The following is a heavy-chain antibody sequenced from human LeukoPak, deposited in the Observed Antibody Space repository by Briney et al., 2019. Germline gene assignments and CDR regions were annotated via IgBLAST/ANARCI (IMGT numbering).Heavy chain of an antibody. CDR3: AREGSGDPYYFDY. V-gene: IGHV4-59*12. CDR1: GGSISSYY. Sequence: SETLSLTCTVSGGSISSYYWSWIRQPPGKGLEWIGYIYYSGSTNYNPSLKSRVTISVDTSKNQFSLKLSSVTAADTAVYYCAREGSGDPYYFDYWGQGTLVTVSS. J-gene: IGHJ4*02. CDR2: IYYSGST. D-gene: IGHD4-17*01.